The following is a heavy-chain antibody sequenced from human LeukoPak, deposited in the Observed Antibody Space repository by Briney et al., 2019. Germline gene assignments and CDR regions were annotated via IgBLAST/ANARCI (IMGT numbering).Heavy chain of an antibody. CDR3: AKDAAYYGSGSYGDAFDI. V-gene: IGHV3-7*03. Sequence: PGGSLRLSCAASGFTFSSYWMSWVRQAPGKGLEWVANIKQDGSERYYVDSVKGRFTISRDNAKNSLYLQMNSLRAEDTALYYCAKDAAYYGSGSYGDAFDIWGQGTMVTVSS. CDR2: IKQDGSER. J-gene: IGHJ3*02. CDR1: GFTFSSYW. D-gene: IGHD3-10*01.